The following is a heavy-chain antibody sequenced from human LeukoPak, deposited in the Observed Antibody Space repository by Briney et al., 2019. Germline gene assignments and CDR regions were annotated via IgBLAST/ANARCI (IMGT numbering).Heavy chain of an antibody. J-gene: IGHJ4*02. V-gene: IGHV3-7*01. Sequence: PGGSLRLSCAASGFTFSSYWMSWVRQAPGKGLEWVANIKQDGSEKYYVDSVKGRFTISRDNAKNSLYLQMNSLRAEDTAVYYCAREPYDFWSGYRFDYWGQGALVTVSS. CDR3: AREPYDFWSGYRFDY. CDR1: GFTFSSYW. D-gene: IGHD3-3*01. CDR2: IKQDGSEK.